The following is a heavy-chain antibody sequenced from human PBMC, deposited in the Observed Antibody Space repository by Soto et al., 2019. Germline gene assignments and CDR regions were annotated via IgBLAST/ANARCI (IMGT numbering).Heavy chain of an antibody. J-gene: IGHJ4*02. CDR3: RGENGYDYHPGY. CDR1: GFTFSSYA. Sequence: EVQLLESGGGLVQPGGSLRLSCAASGFTFSSYAMSWVRQAPGKGLECVSAISGTGGSTYYADSVKGRFTISRDNSKNTLYLQMNSLRAEDTAVYYCRGENGYDYHPGYWGQGTLVTVSS. CDR2: ISGTGGST. D-gene: IGHD5-12*01. V-gene: IGHV3-23*01.